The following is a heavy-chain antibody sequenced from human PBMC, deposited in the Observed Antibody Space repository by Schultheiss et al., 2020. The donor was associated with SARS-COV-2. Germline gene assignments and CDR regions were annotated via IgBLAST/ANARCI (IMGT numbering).Heavy chain of an antibody. D-gene: IGHD3-10*01. CDR1: GGSISSYY. CDR2: IYHSGST. J-gene: IGHJ4*02. Sequence: SQTLSLTCTVSGGSISSYYWSWIRQPPGKGLEWIGEIYHSGSTNYNPSLKSRVTISVDTSKNQFSLKLSSVTAADTAVYYCARDYGFGSGHFDYWGQGTLVTVSS. CDR3: ARDYGFGSGHFDY. V-gene: IGHV4-59*12.